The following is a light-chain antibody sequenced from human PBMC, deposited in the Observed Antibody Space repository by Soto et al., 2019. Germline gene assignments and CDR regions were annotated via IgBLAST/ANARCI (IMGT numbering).Light chain of an antibody. J-gene: IGKJ5*01. CDR3: QQRSNWPPEIT. V-gene: IGKV3-11*01. Sequence: IVLAQSPATPSLSPGERATLSCRASQSVSISLAWYQQKPGQAPRLLIYDASNRATGVPARFSGSGSGTDFTRTVSSLEPEEFARYYCQQRSNWPPEITFGQGTRLEIK. CDR2: DAS. CDR1: QSVSIS.